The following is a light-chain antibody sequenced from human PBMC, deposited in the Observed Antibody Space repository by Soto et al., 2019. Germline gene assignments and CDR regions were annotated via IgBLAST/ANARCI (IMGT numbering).Light chain of an antibody. CDR1: SSDVGSYNI. CDR2: EGS. CDR3: CSYAGINTFV. J-gene: IGLJ3*02. Sequence: QSALTQPASVSGSPGQSITLSCTGTSSDVGSYNIVSWYQQHPGEAPKLMIYEGSKRPSGVSNRFSGSESGNTASLTISGLQAEDEADYYCCSYAGINTFVFGGGTKLTVL. V-gene: IGLV2-23*03.